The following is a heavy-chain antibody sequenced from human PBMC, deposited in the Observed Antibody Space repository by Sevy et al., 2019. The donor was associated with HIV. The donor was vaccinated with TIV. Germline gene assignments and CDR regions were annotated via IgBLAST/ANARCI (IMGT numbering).Heavy chain of an antibody. CDR1: GFSFSSYA. V-gene: IGHV3-23*01. CDR3: AKDFHDYGDFYFDY. J-gene: IGHJ4*02. D-gene: IGHD4-17*01. CDR2: IIGSGVRT. Sequence: GGSLRLSCTASGFSFSSYAMSWVRQAPGKGLEWVSTIIGSGVRTYSADSVKGRFTISIDNSKNTLYLQMTSLRAEDTAVYYCAKDFHDYGDFYFDYWGRGTLVTVSS.